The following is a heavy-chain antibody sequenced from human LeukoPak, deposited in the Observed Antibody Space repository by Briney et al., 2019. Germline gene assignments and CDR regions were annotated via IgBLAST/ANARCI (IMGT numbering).Heavy chain of an antibody. CDR2: ISAYNGNT. CDR3: ARDINYYYDSSGYYDYFDY. Sequence: ASVKVSCKASGYTFTNYGMSWVRQAPAQGLEGMGWISAYNGNTKYAQKLQGRVTMTTDTSTSTAYMELRSLRSDDTAVYYCARDINYYYDSSGYYDYFDYWGQGTLVTVSS. CDR1: GYTFTNYG. D-gene: IGHD3-22*01. J-gene: IGHJ4*02. V-gene: IGHV1-18*01.